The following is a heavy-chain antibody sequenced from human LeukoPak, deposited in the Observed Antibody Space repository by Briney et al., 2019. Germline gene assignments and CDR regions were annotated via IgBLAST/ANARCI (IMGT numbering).Heavy chain of an antibody. J-gene: IGHJ4*02. Sequence: PGGSLRLSCAASGFTFSSYSMNWVRQAPGKGLEWVSSISSSSSYIYYADSVKGRFTISRDNAKNSLYLQMNSLRAEDTAVYYCARDLEIVGATSGGYWGQGTLVTVSS. V-gene: IGHV3-21*01. D-gene: IGHD1-26*01. CDR3: ARDLEIVGATSGGY. CDR1: GFTFSSYS. CDR2: ISSSSSYI.